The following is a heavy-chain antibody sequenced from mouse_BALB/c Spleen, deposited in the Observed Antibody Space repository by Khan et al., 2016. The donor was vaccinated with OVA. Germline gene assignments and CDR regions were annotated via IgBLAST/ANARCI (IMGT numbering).Heavy chain of an antibody. Sequence: VRLQQSGAELVRPGASVKLSCKASGYTFTSYWMNWVKQRPGQGLEWIGMIDPSDSDTHYNQFFKDKATLTVDKSSSTSYLQLSTLTSEDSDVFNGTIREKYGYESSGFGYWGQGTLVTVSA. J-gene: IGHJ3*01. CDR1: GYTFTSYW. D-gene: IGHD2-2*01. CDR3: TIREKYGYESSGFGY. V-gene: IGHV1-61*01. CDR2: IDPSDSDT.